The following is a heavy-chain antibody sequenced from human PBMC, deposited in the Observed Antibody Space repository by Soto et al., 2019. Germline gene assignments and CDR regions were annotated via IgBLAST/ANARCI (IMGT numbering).Heavy chain of an antibody. D-gene: IGHD3-9*01. CDR3: AGGGGGNYYDILTGYYQNYYYGMDV. Sequence: QVQLVQSGAEVKKPGSSVKVSCKASGGTFSRYAISWVRQAPGQGLEWMGGIIPIFGTANYVQKFQGRVTITADESTSTAYMGRRRLGSEDRGVYYCAGGGGGNYYDILTGYYQNYYYGMDVWGQGTTVTVSS. J-gene: IGHJ6*02. CDR2: IIPIFGTA. CDR1: GGTFSRYA. V-gene: IGHV1-69*01.